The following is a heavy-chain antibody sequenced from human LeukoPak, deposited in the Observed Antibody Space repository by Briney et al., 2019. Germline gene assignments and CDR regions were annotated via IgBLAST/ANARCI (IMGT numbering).Heavy chain of an antibody. V-gene: IGHV1-18*01. CDR3: AREERSGSYVDY. CDR1: GYTFTSYG. J-gene: IGHJ4*02. CDR2: ISAYNGNT. Sequence: ASVTVSCKASGYTFTSYGISWVRQAPGQGLEWMGWISAYNGNTNYAQKLQGRVTMTTDTSTSTAYMELRSLRSDDTAVYYCAREERSGSYVDYWGQGTLVTVSS. D-gene: IGHD1-26*01.